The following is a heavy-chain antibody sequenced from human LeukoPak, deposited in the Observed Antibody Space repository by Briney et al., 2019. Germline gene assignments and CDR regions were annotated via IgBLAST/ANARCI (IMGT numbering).Heavy chain of an antibody. Sequence: PSETLSLTCAVYGGSFSGYYWSWIRQPPGKGLEWIGEINHSGSTNYNPSLKSRVTISVDTSKNQFSLKLSSVTAADTAVYYCARDEIAEAGTVVSKFDPWGQGTLVTVSS. D-gene: IGHD6-19*01. CDR1: GGSFSGYY. CDR3: ARDEIAEAGTVVSKFDP. V-gene: IGHV4-34*01. CDR2: INHSGST. J-gene: IGHJ5*02.